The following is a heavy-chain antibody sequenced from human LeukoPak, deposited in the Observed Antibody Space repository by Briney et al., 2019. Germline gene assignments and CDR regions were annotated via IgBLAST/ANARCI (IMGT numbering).Heavy chain of an antibody. CDR1: GYTFTSYY. CDR3: ASLSPDTAMVTFPYAFDI. V-gene: IGHV1-46*01. Sequence: ASVKVSCKASGYTFTSYYMHWVRQAPGQGLEWMGVIDPSGGSTIYAQKFQGRVTMTRDTSTSTVYMELSSLRSEDTAVYYCASLSPDTAMVTFPYAFDIWGQGTMVTVSS. J-gene: IGHJ3*02. D-gene: IGHD5-18*01. CDR2: IDPSGGST.